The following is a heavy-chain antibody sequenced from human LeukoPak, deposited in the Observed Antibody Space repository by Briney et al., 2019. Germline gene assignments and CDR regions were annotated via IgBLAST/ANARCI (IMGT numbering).Heavy chain of an antibody. J-gene: IGHJ4*02. CDR1: GGSISSNSYH. CDR2: IHYSGGT. CDR3: ARLPTVTTSMYYFDY. V-gene: IGHV4-39*01. D-gene: IGHD4-17*01. Sequence: SETLSLTCTVSGGSISSNSYHWGWIRQPPGKGLEWIGSIHYSGGTYYNPSLKSRVTISVDTSKNQFSLKLSSVTAADTAVYYCARLPTVTTSMYYFDYWGQGTLVTVSS.